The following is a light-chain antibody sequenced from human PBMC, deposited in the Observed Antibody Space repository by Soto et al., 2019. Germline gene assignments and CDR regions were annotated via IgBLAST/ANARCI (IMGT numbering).Light chain of an antibody. Sequence: EIVLTQSPATLSLSPGERATLSCRASQSFSNYLAWYQQKPGQAPRLLIYDASNRATGIPARFSGSGSGTDFTLTISSLEPEDFAVYYCQQRDNRTFCQGTKVEMK. CDR3: QQRDNRT. J-gene: IGKJ1*01. V-gene: IGKV3-11*01. CDR2: DAS. CDR1: QSFSNY.